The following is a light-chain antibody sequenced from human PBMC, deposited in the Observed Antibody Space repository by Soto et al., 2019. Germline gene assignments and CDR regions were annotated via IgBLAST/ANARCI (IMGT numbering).Light chain of an antibody. CDR2: DVS. J-gene: IGLJ1*01. Sequence: QSALTQPASASGSPGQSITISCTGTSSDVGGYNYVSWYQQHPGKAPKLMIYDVSNRPSGVSNRFSGSKSGNTASLTISGLQAEDEADYYCCSYTSSSTLYVFGTGTKVTVL. CDR3: CSYTSSSTLYV. CDR1: SSDVGGYNY. V-gene: IGLV2-14*01.